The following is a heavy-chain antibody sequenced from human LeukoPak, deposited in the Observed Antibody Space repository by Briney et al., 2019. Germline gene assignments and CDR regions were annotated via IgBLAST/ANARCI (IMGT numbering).Heavy chain of an antibody. D-gene: IGHD2-15*01. CDR1: GFTVSSNY. V-gene: IGHV3-53*04. CDR2: IYSGGST. Sequence: PGGSLRLSCAASGFTVSSNYMSWVRQAPGKGLEWVSVIYSGGSTYYADSVKGRFTISRHNSKNTLYLQMNSLRAEDTAVYYCAGLGYCSGGSCYADYYYYYGMDVWGQGTTVTVSS. CDR3: AGLGYCSGGSCYADYYYYYGMDV. J-gene: IGHJ6*02.